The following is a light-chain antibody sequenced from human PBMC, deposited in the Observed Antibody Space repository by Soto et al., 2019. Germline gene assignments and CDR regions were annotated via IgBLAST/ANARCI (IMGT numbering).Light chain of an antibody. CDR3: SSYTSDWGV. Sequence: QSALTQPASVSGSVGQSITISCTGTSSDVGGYDFVSWYQHHPGKAPKLIIYEVRTRPSGVSDRFSGSKSGNTASLTISGLQAEDEADYYCSSYTSDWGVFGTGTKLTVL. CDR2: EVR. V-gene: IGLV2-14*01. J-gene: IGLJ1*01. CDR1: SSDVGGYDF.